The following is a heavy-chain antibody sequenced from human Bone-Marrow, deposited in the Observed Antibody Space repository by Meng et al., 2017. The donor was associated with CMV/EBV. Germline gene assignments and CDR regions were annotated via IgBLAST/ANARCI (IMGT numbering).Heavy chain of an antibody. J-gene: IGHJ4*02. Sequence: QVQLMQSGAGVKEPGASVKVSCKTSGYTFSDYYMHWVRQAPGQGLEWMGWINPNSGGTNYAQKFQGRVTMTRDTSISTAYMELSRLRSDDTAVYYCARDPAYCGGDCSYWGQGTLVTVSS. V-gene: IGHV1-2*02. CDR1: GYTFSDYY. CDR3: ARDPAYCGGDCSY. CDR2: INPNSGGT. D-gene: IGHD2-21*02.